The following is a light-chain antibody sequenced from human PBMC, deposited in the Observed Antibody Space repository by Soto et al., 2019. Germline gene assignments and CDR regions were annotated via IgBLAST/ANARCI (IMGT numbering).Light chain of an antibody. J-gene: IGLJ2*01. CDR3: QSYDSSLSGVV. Sequence: QSALTQPASVSGSPGQSITISCTGSSSSVGAGYDVHWYQQLPGTAPKLLIYGNNNRPSGVPDRFSGSKSGTSASLAITGLQAEDEADYYCQSYDSSLSGVVFGGGTKVTVL. CDR1: SSSVGAGYD. CDR2: GNN. V-gene: IGLV1-40*01.